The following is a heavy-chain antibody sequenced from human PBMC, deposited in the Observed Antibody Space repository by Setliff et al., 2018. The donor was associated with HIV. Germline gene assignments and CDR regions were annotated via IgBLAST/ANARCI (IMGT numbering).Heavy chain of an antibody. CDR3: APVSGNYYASSGYEGVEPFDF. Sequence: GGSLRLSCAASGFTFNYYGVHWVRQAPGKGLEWVTSIRYDGSYKYYADSVRGRFTIARDNSKNTLYLQMNSLRAEDTAVYYCAPVSGNYYASSGYEGVEPFDFWGQGIPVTVSS. V-gene: IGHV3-30*02. J-gene: IGHJ4*02. D-gene: IGHD3-22*01. CDR1: GFTFNYYG. CDR2: IRYDGSYK.